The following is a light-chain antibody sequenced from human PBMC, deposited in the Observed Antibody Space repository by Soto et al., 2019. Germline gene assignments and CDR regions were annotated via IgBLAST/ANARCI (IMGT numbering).Light chain of an antibody. J-gene: IGKJ1*01. Sequence: EIVLTQSPGTLSLSPGERATLSCRASQSVSSSYLGWYQQKPGQAPRLLIYGASSRATGIPDRFSGSGSGTDFTLTIRRLEPEDFAVYYCQQYGSSPWTVGQGTKVEIK. CDR1: QSVSSSY. V-gene: IGKV3-20*01. CDR2: GAS. CDR3: QQYGSSPWT.